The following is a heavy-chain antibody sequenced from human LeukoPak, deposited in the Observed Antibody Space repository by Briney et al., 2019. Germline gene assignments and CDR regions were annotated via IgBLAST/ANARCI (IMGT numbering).Heavy chain of an antibody. CDR3: ASPKGGRYHEGFDY. CDR2: ISDSGGNT. D-gene: IGHD1-26*01. CDR1: GFTLNNHA. J-gene: IGHJ4*02. V-gene: IGHV3-23*01. Sequence: GGSLRLSCAASGFTLNNHAMSWVRQAPGKGLEWASAISDSGGNTYYADSVRGRFTISRDTSRNTLYVQINSLRAEDTAVYYCASPKGGRYHEGFDYWGQGTLVTVSS.